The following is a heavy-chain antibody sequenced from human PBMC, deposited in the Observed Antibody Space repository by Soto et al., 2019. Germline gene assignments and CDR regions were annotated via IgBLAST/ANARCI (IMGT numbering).Heavy chain of an antibody. CDR3: ARRNYTSAWSYFDY. Sequence: QVQLQESGPGLVKPSETLSLTCTVSGGSVRSSSYYWGWIRQPPGKGLEWIGSIYYSGSTYYNPSPTSRVTISVDTSKNQFSLTLSSVTAADTAFYYCARRNYTSAWSYFDYWGQGTLVTVSS. J-gene: IGHJ4*02. V-gene: IGHV4-39*01. D-gene: IGHD6-19*01. CDR1: GGSVRSSSYY. CDR2: IYYSGST.